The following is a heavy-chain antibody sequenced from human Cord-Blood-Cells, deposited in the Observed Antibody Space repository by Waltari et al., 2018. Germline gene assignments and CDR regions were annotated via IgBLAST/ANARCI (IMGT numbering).Heavy chain of an antibody. V-gene: IGHV1-69*09. J-gene: IGHJ4*02. Sequence: QVQLVQSGAEEKKHGSSVKVSCKASGGTFSSYPISWVGQAPGQGLEWMGRIIPNPGITNYAQEFQGRVTITADQSTSTAYMELSSLRSEDTAVYYCASNYYGSGSYFDYWGQGTLVTVSS. CDR3: ASNYYGSGSYFDY. CDR2: IIPNPGIT. CDR1: GGTFSSYP. D-gene: IGHD3-10*01.